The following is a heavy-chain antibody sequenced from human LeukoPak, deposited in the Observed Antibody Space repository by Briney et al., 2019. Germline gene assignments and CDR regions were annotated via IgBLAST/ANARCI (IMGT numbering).Heavy chain of an antibody. J-gene: IGHJ4*02. Sequence: PGGSLRLSCAASGFTFSSYSMNWVRQAPGKGLEWVANIKQDGSEKYYVDSVKGRFTISRGNAKNSLYLQMNSLRAEDTAVYYCARDNEVRGVIYYFDYWGQGTLVTVSS. CDR3: ARDNEVRGVIYYFDY. V-gene: IGHV3-7*01. CDR2: IKQDGSEK. CDR1: GFTFSSYS. D-gene: IGHD3-10*01.